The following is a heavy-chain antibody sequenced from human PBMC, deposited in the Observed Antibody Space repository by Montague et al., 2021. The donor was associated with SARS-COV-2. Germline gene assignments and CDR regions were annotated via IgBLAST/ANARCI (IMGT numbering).Heavy chain of an antibody. J-gene: IGHJ3*02. D-gene: IGHD6-13*01. Sequence: SETLSLTCTVSGGSISRYSWTWIRQPPGKGLGWMGYVYNSGSTNXNHSLTSRVTISVDTSKNQFSLKLSSVAAADTAVYYCARVGRGSSWYEVAFDIWGQGTMVTVSS. CDR3: ARVGRGSSWYEVAFDI. V-gene: IGHV4-59*01. CDR2: VYNSGST. CDR1: GGSISRYS.